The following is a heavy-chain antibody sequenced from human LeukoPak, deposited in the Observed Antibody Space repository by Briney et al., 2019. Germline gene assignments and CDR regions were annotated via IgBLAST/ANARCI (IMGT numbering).Heavy chain of an antibody. Sequence: PSETLSLTCAVSGYSISSGYYWGWIRQPPGKGLAWIGSIYHSGSTYYNPSLKSRVTISVDTSKIQCSLKLSSVTAADTAVYYCARTQPYYYGSGSYLWGQGTLVTVSS. CDR2: IYHSGST. D-gene: IGHD3-10*01. V-gene: IGHV4-38-2*01. CDR1: GYSISSGYY. J-gene: IGHJ4*02. CDR3: ARTQPYYYGSGSYL.